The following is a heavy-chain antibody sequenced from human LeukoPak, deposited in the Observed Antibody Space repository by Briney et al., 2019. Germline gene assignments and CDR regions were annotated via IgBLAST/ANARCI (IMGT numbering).Heavy chain of an antibody. CDR1: GGSFSGYY. CDR2: INHSGST. V-gene: IGHV4-34*01. D-gene: IGHD3-10*01. CDR3: AGGYYYGSGSTDY. J-gene: IGHJ4*02. Sequence: SETLSLTCAVYGGSFSGYYWSWIRQPPGKGLEWIGEINHSGSTNYNPSLKSRVTISVDTSKNQFSLKLSSVTAADTALYYCAGGYYYGSGSTDYWGQGTLVTVSS.